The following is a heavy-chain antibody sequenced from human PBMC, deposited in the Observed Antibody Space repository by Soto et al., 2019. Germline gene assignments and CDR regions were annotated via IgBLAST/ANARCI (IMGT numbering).Heavy chain of an antibody. J-gene: IGHJ6*03. V-gene: IGHV4-31*03. D-gene: IGHD2-2*01. Sequence: SETLSLTCTVSGGSISSGGYYWSWIRQHPGKGLEWIGYIYYSGSTYYNPSLKSRVTISVDTSKNQFSLKLSSVTAADTAVYYCARGLVPAAMREYYYYYYMDVWGKGTTVTVSS. CDR3: ARGLVPAAMREYYYYYYMDV. CDR1: GGSISSGGYY. CDR2: IYYSGST.